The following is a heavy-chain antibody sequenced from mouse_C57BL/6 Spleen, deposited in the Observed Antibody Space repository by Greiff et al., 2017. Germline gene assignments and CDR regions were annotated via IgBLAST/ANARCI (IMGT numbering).Heavy chain of an antibody. CDR2: IDPSSGGT. D-gene: IGHD1-1*01. V-gene: IGHV1-72*01. Sequence: QVQLQQPGAELVKPGASVKLSCKASGYTFTSYWMHWVQQRPGRGLAWIGRIDPSSGGTKYNEKFKSKATLTVDKPSSTAYMQLSSLTSEDTAVYYYSRPSSTYCDVWGTGTTVTVSS. J-gene: IGHJ1*03. CDR3: SRPSSTYCDV. CDR1: GYTFTSYW.